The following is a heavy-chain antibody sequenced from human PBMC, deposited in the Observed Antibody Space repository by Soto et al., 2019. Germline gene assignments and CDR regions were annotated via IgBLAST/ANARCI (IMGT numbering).Heavy chain of an antibody. CDR1: VCTFSSYA. D-gene: IGHD3-9*01. V-gene: IGHV3-23*01. CDR2: ISGSGGSA. J-gene: IGHJ5*02. Sequence: VGSLRLSCASSVCTFSSYAMSWVRQSPGKWLEWVSVISGSGGSAYYADSVKGRFTISRDNSKNTLYLQMSSLRAEDTAVYYCAKDQGNDNFVDANNWFDPWGQGTLVIVSS. CDR3: AKDQGNDNFVDANNWFDP.